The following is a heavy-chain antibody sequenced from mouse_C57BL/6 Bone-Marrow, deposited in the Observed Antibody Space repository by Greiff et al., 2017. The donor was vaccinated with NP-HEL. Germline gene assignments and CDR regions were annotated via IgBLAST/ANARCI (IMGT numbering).Heavy chain of an antibody. CDR2: IYPGDGDT. CDR3: ARENYYGSSYWFAY. CDR1: GYAFSSSW. V-gene: IGHV1-82*01. Sequence: VQLQESGPELVKPGASVKISCKASGYAFSSSWMNWVKQRPGKGLEWIGRIYPGDGDTNYNGKFKGKATLTADKSSSTAYMQLSSLTSEDSAVYFCARENYYGSSYWFAYWGQGTLVTVSA. D-gene: IGHD1-1*01. J-gene: IGHJ3*01.